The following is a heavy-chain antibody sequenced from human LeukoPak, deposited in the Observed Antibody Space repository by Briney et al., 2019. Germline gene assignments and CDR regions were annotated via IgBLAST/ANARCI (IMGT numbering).Heavy chain of an antibody. V-gene: IGHV1-18*04. CDR3: ARTLWFGEFRNCYYGMDV. Sequence: GASVKVSCKASGYTFTNYGISWVRQAPGQGLEGMGWISAYNGNTNYAQTLQGRVTMTTDTSTSTAYMELRSLRSDDTAVYYCARTLWFGEFRNCYYGMDVWGKGTTVTVSS. D-gene: IGHD3-10*01. CDR2: ISAYNGNT. CDR1: GYTFTNYG. J-gene: IGHJ6*04.